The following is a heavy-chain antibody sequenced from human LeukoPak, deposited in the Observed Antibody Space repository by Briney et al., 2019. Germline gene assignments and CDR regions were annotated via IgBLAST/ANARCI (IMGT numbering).Heavy chain of an antibody. CDR1: GFTVSSNY. D-gene: IGHD1-1*01. Sequence: AGGSLRLSCAASGFTVSSNYMSWVRQAPGKGLEWVSVIYSGGSTYYADSVKGRFTISRDNSKNTLYLQMNSLRAEDTAVYYCARGNSNDDERLAYWGQGTLVTVSS. J-gene: IGHJ4*02. V-gene: IGHV3-53*01. CDR3: ARGNSNDDERLAY. CDR2: IYSGGST.